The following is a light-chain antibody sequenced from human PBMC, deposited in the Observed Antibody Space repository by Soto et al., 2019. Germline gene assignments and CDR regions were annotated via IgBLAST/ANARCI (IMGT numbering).Light chain of an antibody. CDR1: QSLVYSDGTTY. CDR3: LLGTRWPNT. J-gene: IGKJ2*01. Sequence: DVVMTQSPLSLPVTLGQPASISCSSSQSLVYSDGTTYLSWFQQRPGQSPRRLSYKVSSRDSGGPDRFSGSGSVTDFTLKISRVEAEDVGVYYCLLGTRWPNTFGQRTKLEIK. CDR2: KVS. V-gene: IGKV2-30*01.